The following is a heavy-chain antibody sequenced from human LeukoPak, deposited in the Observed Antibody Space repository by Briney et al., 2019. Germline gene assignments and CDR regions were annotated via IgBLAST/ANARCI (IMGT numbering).Heavy chain of an antibody. CDR2: ISGSGGST. Sequence: GGTLRLSCAASGFTFSSYGMSWVRQAPGKGLEWVSAISGSGGSTYYADSVKGRFTISRDNSKNTLYLQMNSLRAEDTAVYYCAKLPPSTLRSYYMDVWGKGTTVTVSS. J-gene: IGHJ6*03. CDR3: AKLPPSTLRSYYMDV. D-gene: IGHD2-2*01. V-gene: IGHV3-23*01. CDR1: GFTFSSYG.